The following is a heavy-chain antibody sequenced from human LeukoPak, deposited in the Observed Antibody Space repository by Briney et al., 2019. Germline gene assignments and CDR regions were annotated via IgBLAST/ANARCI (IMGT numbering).Heavy chain of an antibody. CDR1: GFTFSSYG. J-gene: IGHJ4*02. Sequence: PGGSLRLSCAASGFTFSSYGMHWVRQAPGKGLEWVAVIWYDGSNKYYADSVKGRFTISRDNSKNTLYLQMNSLRAEDTAVYYCAKELQMATIKDDSSYFDYWGQGTLVTVSS. V-gene: IGHV3-33*06. CDR2: IWYDGSNK. D-gene: IGHD5-24*01. CDR3: AKELQMATIKDDSSYFDY.